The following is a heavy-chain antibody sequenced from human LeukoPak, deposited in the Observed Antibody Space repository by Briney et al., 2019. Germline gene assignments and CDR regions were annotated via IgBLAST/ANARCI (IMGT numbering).Heavy chain of an antibody. J-gene: IGHJ4*02. CDR3: ARGRGYSYGYTTSDY. CDR1: GGSFSGYY. D-gene: IGHD5-18*01. Sequence: SETLSLTCAVYGGSFSGYYWSWIRQPPGKGLEWIGEINHSGSTNYNPSLKSRVTISVDTSKNQFSLKLSAVTAADTAVYYCARGRGYSYGYTTSDYWGQGTLVTVSS. CDR2: INHSGST. V-gene: IGHV4-34*01.